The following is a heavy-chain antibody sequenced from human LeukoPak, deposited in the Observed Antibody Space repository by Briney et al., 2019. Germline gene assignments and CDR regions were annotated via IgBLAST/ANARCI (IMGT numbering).Heavy chain of an antibody. J-gene: IGHJ4*02. CDR2: MNPNKGDS. Sequence: ASVSLSCKASGYTFTNYHINWVRQATGQGLEWMGWMNPNKGDSGYAQKFQGRVTITRDTSISTYYMELRSLRSDDTAVYFCARTTSFTASGYDYWGQGTLVTVSS. D-gene: IGHD6-25*01. CDR1: GYTFTNYH. V-gene: IGHV1-8*03. CDR3: ARTTSFTASGYDY.